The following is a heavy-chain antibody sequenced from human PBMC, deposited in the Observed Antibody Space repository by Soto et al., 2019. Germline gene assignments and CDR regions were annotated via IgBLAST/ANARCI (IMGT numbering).Heavy chain of an antibody. D-gene: IGHD6-13*01. Sequence: GGSLRLSCAASGFTFSSYSMNWVRQASGKGLEWVSSISSSSSYIYYADSVKGRFTISRDNAKNSLYLQMNSLRAEDTAVYYCASLKELAAAFDYWGQGTLVTVSS. CDR1: GFTFSSYS. CDR3: ASLKELAAAFDY. V-gene: IGHV3-21*01. CDR2: ISSSSSYI. J-gene: IGHJ4*02.